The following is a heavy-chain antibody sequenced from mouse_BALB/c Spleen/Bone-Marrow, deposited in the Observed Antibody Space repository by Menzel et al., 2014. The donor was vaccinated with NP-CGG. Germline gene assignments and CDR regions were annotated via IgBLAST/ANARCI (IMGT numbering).Heavy chain of an antibody. Sequence: EVQRVESGGGLVQPGGSLKLSCAASGFDFSGLWMGWVRQAPGKGLEWIGEINPDSSTINYTPSLKDRFIISRDNAKNTLYLQMSKVRSEDTALYYCARLGYYGGFAYWGQGTLVTVSA. V-gene: IGHV4-1*02. J-gene: IGHJ3*01. D-gene: IGHD2-3*01. CDR1: GFDFSGLW. CDR2: INPDSSTI. CDR3: ARLGYYGGFAY.